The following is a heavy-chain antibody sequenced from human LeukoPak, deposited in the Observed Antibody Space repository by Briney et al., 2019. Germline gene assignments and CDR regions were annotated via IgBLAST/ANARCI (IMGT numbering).Heavy chain of an antibody. J-gene: IGHJ6*03. CDR2: ISGSGDNT. V-gene: IGHV3-23*01. CDR3: AKDGSPYYCYYMDV. Sequence: GGSLRLSCAASGFTFSSYSMNWVRQAPGKGLEWVSVISGSGDNTYYADSVKGRFTISRDNSKNTLYLQMNSLRAEDTAVYYCAKDGSPYYCYYMDVWGKGTTVTVSS. CDR1: GFTFSSYS.